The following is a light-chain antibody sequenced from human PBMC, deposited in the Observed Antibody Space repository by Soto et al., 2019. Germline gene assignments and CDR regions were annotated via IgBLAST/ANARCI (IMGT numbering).Light chain of an antibody. CDR2: HGY. V-gene: IGKV1-5*01. CDR1: QTINSK. Sequence: DIPMTQSPSTLSASVGDRVTITCRASQTINSKLAWYQKKPGQAPKLLIFHGYNLESGVPSRFSCSGSGTEFMRSIVSLQHHDVVTYYCQQYETYFRYTCCQGTKLYIK. J-gene: IGKJ2*01. CDR3: QQYETYFRYT.